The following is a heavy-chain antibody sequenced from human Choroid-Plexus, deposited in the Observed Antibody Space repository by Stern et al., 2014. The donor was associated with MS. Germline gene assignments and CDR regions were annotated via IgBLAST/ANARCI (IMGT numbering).Heavy chain of an antibody. V-gene: IGHV1-2*02. CDR2: INPKTGGT. CDR1: GYIFTGYY. CDR3: ARDQRGITIFGVVTDYYYLGMDV. J-gene: IGHJ6*02. Sequence: VQLVESGAEVKKPGASVKVSCKTSGYIFTGYYIHWVRQAPGQGLEWMAWINPKTGGTKEAQKFQGRVTMSRDTSISTAYVELSSLTSDDTAVYYCARDQRGITIFGVVTDYYYLGMDVGGQGTTVTVSS. D-gene: IGHD3-3*01.